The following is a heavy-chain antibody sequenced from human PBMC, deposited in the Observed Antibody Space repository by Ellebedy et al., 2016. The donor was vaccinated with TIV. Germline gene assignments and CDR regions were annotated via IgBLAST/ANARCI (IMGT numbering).Heavy chain of an antibody. CDR3: AKDPEWLLPTLNWFDP. J-gene: IGHJ5*02. D-gene: IGHD3-3*01. V-gene: IGHV1-2*04. CDR1: GYTFTGYY. Sequence: ASVKVSCKASGYTFTGYYMHWVRQAPGQGLEWMGWINPNSGGTNYAQKFQGWVTMTRDTSISTAYMELSRLRSDDTAVYYCAKDPEWLLPTLNWFDPWGQGTLVTVSS. CDR2: INPNSGGT.